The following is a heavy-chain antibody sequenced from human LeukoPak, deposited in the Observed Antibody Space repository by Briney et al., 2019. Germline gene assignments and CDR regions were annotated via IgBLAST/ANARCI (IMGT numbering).Heavy chain of an antibody. J-gene: IGHJ4*02. V-gene: IGHV3-21*04. CDR3: AREKYYDILTGYYTTYDY. D-gene: IGHD3-9*01. CDR2: ISYSSSDI. Sequence: GGSLRLSCAASGFTFSSYTMNWVRQAPGRGLEWVSSISYSSSDIYYADSMKGRFTISRDNAKNALYLQMNSLRAEDTAVYYCAREKYYDILTGYYTTYDYWGQGTLVTVSS. CDR1: GFTFSSYT.